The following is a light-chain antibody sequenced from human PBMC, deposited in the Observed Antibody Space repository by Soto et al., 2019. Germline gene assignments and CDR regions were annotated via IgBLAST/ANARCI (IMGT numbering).Light chain of an antibody. CDR2: GAS. V-gene: IGKV3-20*01. CDR3: QHYGSAPST. Sequence: EIVLTQSPGTLSLSPGEGATLSCRARQSVSSNFLAWYQQKPGQAPRLLIYGASSRATGIPDRFSGSGSGTDFTLTISRLEPEDFAVYYCQHYGSAPSTFGQGTRLEIK. J-gene: IGKJ5*01. CDR1: QSVSSNF.